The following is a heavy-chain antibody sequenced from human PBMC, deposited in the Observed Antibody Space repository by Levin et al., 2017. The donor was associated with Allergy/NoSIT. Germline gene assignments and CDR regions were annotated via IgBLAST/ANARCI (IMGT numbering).Heavy chain of an antibody. Sequence: GASVKVSCKASGYTFTSYYMHWVRQAPGQGLEWMGIINPSGGSTSYAQKFQGRVTMTRDTSTSTVYMELSSLRSEDTAVYYCARQTGDYYDSSGYTFDYWGQGTLVTVSS. CDR2: INPSGGST. V-gene: IGHV1-46*01. D-gene: IGHD3-22*01. CDR3: ARQTGDYYDSSGYTFDY. J-gene: IGHJ4*02. CDR1: GYTFTSYY.